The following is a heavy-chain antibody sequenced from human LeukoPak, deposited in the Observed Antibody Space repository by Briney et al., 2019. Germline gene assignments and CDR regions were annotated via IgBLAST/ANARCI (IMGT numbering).Heavy chain of an antibody. V-gene: IGHV4-59*01. J-gene: IGHJ5*02. Sequence: SETLSLTCNVSGGSIRGYYWSWIRQPPGKGLEWIGYIYYSGSTNYKPSLKSRVTISVDTSKNQFSLKLSSVTAADTAVYYCARGGYYGSGNDFRFDPWGQGTLVTVSS. D-gene: IGHD3-10*01. CDR2: IYYSGST. CDR3: ARGGYYGSGNDFRFDP. CDR1: GGSIRGYY.